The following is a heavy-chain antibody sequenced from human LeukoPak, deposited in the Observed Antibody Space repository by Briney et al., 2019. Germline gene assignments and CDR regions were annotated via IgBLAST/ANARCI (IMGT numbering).Heavy chain of an antibody. D-gene: IGHD4-17*01. CDR2: ISGSGDRT. V-gene: IGHV3-23*01. CDR1: GFTFSSYA. CDR3: AKDPNGDYIGAFDM. J-gene: IGHJ3*02. Sequence: GGSLILSCAASGFTFSSYALSWVRQAPGKGLEWVSSISGSGDRTMYADSVKGRFTISRDNFKNTLYLQMNSLRAEDTALYHCAKDPNGDYIGAFDMWGQGTMVTVSS.